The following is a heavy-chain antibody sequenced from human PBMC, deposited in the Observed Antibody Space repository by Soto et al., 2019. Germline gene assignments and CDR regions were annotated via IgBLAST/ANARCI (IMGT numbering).Heavy chain of an antibody. CDR3: ARGYGDYTYFDY. V-gene: IGHV4-31*03. D-gene: IGHD4-17*01. CDR1: GGSISSGGYY. CDR2: IYYSGST. Sequence: SETLSLTCTVSGGSISSGGYYWSWIRQHPGKGLEWIGYIYYSGSTYYNPSLKSRVTISADTPQNQFSLKLNSVTAADTAVYYCARGYGDYTYFDYWGQGTLVTVSS. J-gene: IGHJ4*02.